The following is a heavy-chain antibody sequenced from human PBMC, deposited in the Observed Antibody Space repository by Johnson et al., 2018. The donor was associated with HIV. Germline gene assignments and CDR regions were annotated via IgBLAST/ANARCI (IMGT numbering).Heavy chain of an antibody. D-gene: IGHD2-15*01. CDR1: GFTFSGSA. J-gene: IGHJ3*02. CDR2: IRSKGNNYAT. V-gene: IGHV3-73*01. CDR3: TKLVGYCSGGGCYTPGDI. Sequence: MQLVESGGGLVQPGGSLKLACAASGFTFSGSALHWVRQASWKGLEWVGHIRSKGNNYATAYAASVKGRFTISRDDSQNTAYLQMNRLKTEDTAVYYCTKLVGYCSGGGCYTPGDIWGQGTMVTVSS.